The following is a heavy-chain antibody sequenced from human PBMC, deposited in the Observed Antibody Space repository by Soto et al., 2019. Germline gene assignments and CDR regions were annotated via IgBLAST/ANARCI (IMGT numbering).Heavy chain of an antibody. J-gene: IGHJ5*02. CDR3: ARGNRAAAGTGNWFDP. V-gene: IGHV3-53*04. CDR1: GFTVSSNY. CDR2: IYSGGST. D-gene: IGHD6-13*01. Sequence: EVPLVESGGGLVQPGGSLRLSCAASGFTVSSNYMSWVHQAPGKGLEWVSVIYSGGSTYYADSVKGRFTISRHNSKNTLYLQMNSLRAEDTAVYYCARGNRAAAGTGNWFDPWGQGTLVTVSS.